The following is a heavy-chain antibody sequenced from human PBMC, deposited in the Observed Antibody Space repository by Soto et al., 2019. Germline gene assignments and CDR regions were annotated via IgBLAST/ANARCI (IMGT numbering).Heavy chain of an antibody. Sequence: QLQLQESGPGLVKPSETLSLTCTVSGGSISSSNYYWGWIRQPPGKGLEWIGSIYYSGSTYYNPSLESRVTISVDTSKHQFSLKLSSVTAADTAVYYCATQEVGGSYVYTFDPWGQGTLVTVSS. J-gene: IGHJ5*02. CDR1: GGSISSSNYY. V-gene: IGHV4-39*01. CDR3: ATQEVGGSYVYTFDP. CDR2: IYYSGST. D-gene: IGHD1-26*01.